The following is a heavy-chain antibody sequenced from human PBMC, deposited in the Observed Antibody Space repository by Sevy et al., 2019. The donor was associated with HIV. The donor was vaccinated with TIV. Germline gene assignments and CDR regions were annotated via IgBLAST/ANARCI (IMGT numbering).Heavy chain of an antibody. CDR2: MNPNSGNT. CDR3: ARFLSTSYYYYYAMDV. CDR1: GYTFTSYD. D-gene: IGHD2-2*01. J-gene: IGHJ6*02. V-gene: IGHV1-8*01. Sequence: ASVKVSCRASGYTFTSYDINWVRQATGQGLEWMGWMNPNSGNTGYAQKFQGRGTMTRNTSISTAYMELSSLRSEDTAVYYCARFLSTSYYYYYAMDVWGQGTTVTDSS.